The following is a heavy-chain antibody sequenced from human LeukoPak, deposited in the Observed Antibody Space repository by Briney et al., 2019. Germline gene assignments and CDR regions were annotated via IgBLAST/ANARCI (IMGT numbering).Heavy chain of an antibody. CDR2: INPNSGGT. J-gene: IGHJ4*02. V-gene: IGHV1-2*02. D-gene: IGHD3-22*01. CDR3: ARGRDSNGYYRDLKREFDY. Sequence: ASVKVSCKASGYTFTGYYMHWVRQAPGQGLEWMGWINPNSGGTNYAQKFQGRVTMTRDTSISTAYMELSRLRSDDTAVYYCARGRDSNGYYRDLKREFDYWGQGTLVTVSS. CDR1: GYTFTGYY.